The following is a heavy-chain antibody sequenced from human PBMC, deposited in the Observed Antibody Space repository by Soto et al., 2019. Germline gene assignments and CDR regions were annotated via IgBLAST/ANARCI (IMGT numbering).Heavy chain of an antibody. V-gene: IGHV3-30*03. CDR3: VGGQYYFDY. J-gene: IGHJ4*02. CDR1: GFPFTTYG. D-gene: IGHD3-10*01. Sequence: QVQLVESGGGVVQPGRSLRLSCAASGFPFTTYGMHWVREGPGKGLDWVAAISYDGSNKLYADSVKGRFTISRDNSKNTLYLQMNSLRPEDTALYYGVGGQYYFDYRGQGTLVIVSS. CDR2: ISYDGSNK.